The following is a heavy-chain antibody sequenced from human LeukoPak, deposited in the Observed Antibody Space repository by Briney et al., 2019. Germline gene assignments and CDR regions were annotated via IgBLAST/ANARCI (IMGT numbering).Heavy chain of an antibody. CDR2: ISSYNDYI. CDR1: GLPYRGYS. D-gene: IGHD2-8*01. V-gene: IGHV3-21*01. J-gene: IGHJ4*02. CDR3: ARDGGYCTKGVCYLDY. Sequence: GGSLRLSCAASGLPYRGYSVNGVREARGEGLEGVSSISSYNDYICYAYSVKGRFTISRDNAKNSLYLEMNSLRAEDTAVYYCARDGGYCTKGVCYLDYWGQGTLVTVSS.